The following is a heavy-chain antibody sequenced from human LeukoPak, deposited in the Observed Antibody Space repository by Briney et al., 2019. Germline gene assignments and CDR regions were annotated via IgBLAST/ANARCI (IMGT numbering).Heavy chain of an antibody. V-gene: IGHV3-33*01. CDR3: ARDRSGWYVRSTYYYYGMDV. D-gene: IGHD6-19*01. CDR2: IWYDGSNK. Sequence: GGSLRLSCEASGFTFSSYGMHWVRQAPGKGLEWVAVIWYDGSNKYYADSVKGRFTISRDNSKNTLYLQMNSLRAEDTAVYYCARDRSGWYVRSTYYYYGMDVWGQGTTVTVSS. CDR1: GFTFSSYG. J-gene: IGHJ6*02.